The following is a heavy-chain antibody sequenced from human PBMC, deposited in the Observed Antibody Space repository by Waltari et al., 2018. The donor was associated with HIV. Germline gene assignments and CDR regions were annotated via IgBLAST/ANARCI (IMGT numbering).Heavy chain of an antibody. CDR1: GYNFTTYW. V-gene: IGHV5-51*01. CDR2: IHPGDADT. CDR3: ARGLPKQWLAYFDY. Sequence: EVQLVQSGAEVKKPGESLKISCKSSGYNFTTYWIGWVRQMPGKGLEWMGIIHPGDADTRYSPSVQGQVTISADKSISTAFLQWSSLKASDTAMYYCARGLPKQWLAYFDYWGQGTLVTVSS. D-gene: IGHD6-19*01. J-gene: IGHJ4*02.